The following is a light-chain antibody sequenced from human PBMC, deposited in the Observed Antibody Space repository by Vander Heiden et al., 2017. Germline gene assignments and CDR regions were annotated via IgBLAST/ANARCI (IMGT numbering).Light chain of an antibody. V-gene: IGLV2-14*03. J-gene: IGLJ2*01. Sequence: QSALTQPASVSGSPGQSITVSCTGTSSDVGGYNYVSWYQQHPGKAPKLMIYDVSNRPSGVSNRFSGSKSGNTASLTISGLQAEDEADYYCFSYTSSTTVVFGGGTKVT. CDR2: DVS. CDR1: SSDVGGYNY. CDR3: FSYTSSTTVV.